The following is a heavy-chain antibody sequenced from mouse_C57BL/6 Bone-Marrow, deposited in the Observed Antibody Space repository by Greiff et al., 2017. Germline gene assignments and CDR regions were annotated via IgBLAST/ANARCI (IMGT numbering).Heavy chain of an antibody. CDR1: GFTFSSYT. V-gene: IGHV5-9*01. J-gene: IGHJ1*03. D-gene: IGHD1-1*01. Sequence: EVMLVESGGGLVKPGGSLKLSCAASGFTFSSYTMSWVRQTPEKRLQWVAAIRGGGGNTYYPDSVKGRFTISIDNDKNILYLQLSSLRSEDAALYYCSRQVTTVLATKYFDVWGTGTTVTVSS. CDR2: IRGGGGNT. CDR3: SRQVTTVLATKYFDV.